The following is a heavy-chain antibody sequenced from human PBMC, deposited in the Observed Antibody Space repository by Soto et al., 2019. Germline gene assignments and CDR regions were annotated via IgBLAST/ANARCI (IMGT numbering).Heavy chain of an antibody. D-gene: IGHD2-15*01. V-gene: IGHV5-51*01. CDR3: ARRTRSGSGRIDY. J-gene: IGHJ4*02. CDR1: GYTFTNYW. CDR2: IAPGDSDT. Sequence: GESLKISCKGSGYTFTNYWIDWVRQMPGKGLEWMGIIAPGDSDTRYSPSFQGQVTISADKSISTAYLQWSSLKASDTAMYYCARRTRSGSGRIDYWGQGTLVTVSS.